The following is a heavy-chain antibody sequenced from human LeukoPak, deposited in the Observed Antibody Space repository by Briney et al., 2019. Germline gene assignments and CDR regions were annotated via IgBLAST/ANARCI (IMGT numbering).Heavy chain of an antibody. CDR1: GGPFSGYY. Sequence: SETLSLTCAVYGGPFSGYYWSWIRQPPGKGLEWIGEINHSGSTNYNPSLKSRVTISVDTSKNQFSLKLSSVTAADTAVYYCARFKGTAGGAFDIWGQGTMVTVSS. D-gene: IGHD1/OR15-1a*01. CDR3: ARFKGTAGGAFDI. V-gene: IGHV4-34*01. CDR2: INHSGST. J-gene: IGHJ3*02.